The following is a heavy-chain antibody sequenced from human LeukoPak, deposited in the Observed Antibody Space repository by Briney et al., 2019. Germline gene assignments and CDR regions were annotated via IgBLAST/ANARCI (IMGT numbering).Heavy chain of an antibody. Sequence: GGSLRLSCAACGFTFSNAWMSWVRQAPGKGLEWVGRIKSKTDGGTTDYAAPVKGRFTISRDDSKNTLYLQMNSLKTEDTAVYYCTTERYYDSSGYYYVPGFDYWGQGTLVTVSS. J-gene: IGHJ4*02. CDR2: IKSKTDGGTT. D-gene: IGHD3-22*01. CDR1: GFTFSNAW. V-gene: IGHV3-15*01. CDR3: TTERYYDSSGYYYVPGFDY.